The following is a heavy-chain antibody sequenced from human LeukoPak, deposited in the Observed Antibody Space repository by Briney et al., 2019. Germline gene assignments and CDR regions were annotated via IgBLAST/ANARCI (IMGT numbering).Heavy chain of an antibody. CDR2: TSGSGGST. CDR1: GFTFTRYA. CDR3: AKDRYYYDSSALQYYFDY. V-gene: IGHV3-23*01. D-gene: IGHD3-22*01. Sequence: GGSLRLSCAASGFTFTRYAMTWVRQAQGKGRGWISATSGSGGSTYYAASVKGRFTISRDNSKNTLYLQMNSLRAEDTAVYYCAKDRYYYDSSALQYYFDYWGQGTLVTVSS. J-gene: IGHJ4*02.